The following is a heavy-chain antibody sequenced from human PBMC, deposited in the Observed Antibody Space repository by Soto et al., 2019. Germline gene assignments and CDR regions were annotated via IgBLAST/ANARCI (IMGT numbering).Heavy chain of an antibody. CDR2: IYHSGST. D-gene: IGHD3-22*01. CDR1: GGSISSSNW. J-gene: IGHJ4*02. CDR3: ARVCYYDSSGLDY. Sequence: SETLSLTCTVSGGSISSSNWWSWVRQPPGKGLEWIGEIYHSGSTNYNPSLKSRVTISVDKSKNQFSLKLSSVTAADTAVYYCARVCYYDSSGLDYWGQGTLVTVSS. V-gene: IGHV4-4*02.